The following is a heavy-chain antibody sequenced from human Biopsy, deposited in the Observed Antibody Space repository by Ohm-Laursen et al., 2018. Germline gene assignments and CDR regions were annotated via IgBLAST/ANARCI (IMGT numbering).Heavy chain of an antibody. D-gene: IGHD3-10*01. V-gene: IGHV3-73*01. J-gene: IGHJ4*02. CDR3: TLEGAGFDN. CDR1: GFTFSASA. CDR2: IRSKAKSYAT. Sequence: SLRLSCTASGFTFSASAVQWVRQASGKGLEWVGRIRSKAKSYATAYAASVTGRFTISRDDSKNTTYLQMNSLKTEDTAVYYCTLEGAGFDNWGQGTLVTVSS.